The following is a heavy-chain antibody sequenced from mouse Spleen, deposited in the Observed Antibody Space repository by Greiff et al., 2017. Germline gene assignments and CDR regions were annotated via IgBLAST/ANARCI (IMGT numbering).Heavy chain of an antibody. J-gene: IGHJ4*01. CDR2: ISYSGST. V-gene: IGHV3-8*02. CDR1: GDSFTSGY. CDR3: ARYEFDYDSSYSMDY. D-gene: IGHD1-1*01. Sequence: DVQLQESGPSLVKPSQTLSLTCSVTGDSFTSGYWNWIRKFPGNKLEYMGYISYSGSTYYNPSLKSRISITRDTSKNQYYLQLNSVTTEDTATYYCARYEFDYDSSYSMDYWGQGTSVTVSS.